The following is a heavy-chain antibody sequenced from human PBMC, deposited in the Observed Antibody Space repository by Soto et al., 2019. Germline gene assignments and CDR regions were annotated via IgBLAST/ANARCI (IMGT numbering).Heavy chain of an antibody. V-gene: IGHV4-34*01. D-gene: IGHD6-6*01. CDR3: ARGHYRIAARPDWFDP. Sequence: SETLSLTCAVYGGSFSGYYWSWTRQPPGKGLEWIGEINHSGSTNYNPSLKSRVTISVDTSKNQFSLKLSSVTAADTAVYYCARGHYRIAARPDWFDPWGQGTLVTVPQ. CDR2: INHSGST. CDR1: GGSFSGYY. J-gene: IGHJ5*02.